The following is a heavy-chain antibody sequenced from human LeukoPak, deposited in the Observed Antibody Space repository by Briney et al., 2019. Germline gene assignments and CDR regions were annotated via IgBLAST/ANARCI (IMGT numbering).Heavy chain of an antibody. J-gene: IGHJ5*02. Sequence: SETLSLTCSVSGGSISSNLYYWGWVRQPPGKGLEWIGSKYYSGSTYYNPSLKSRVTISVDTSKNQFSLKLRSVSAADTAVYYCARQEGTAVVIKMGNWFDPWGQGTLVTVSS. CDR2: KYYSGST. D-gene: IGHD3-22*01. CDR3: ARQEGTAVVIKMGNWFDP. CDR1: GGSISSNLYY. V-gene: IGHV4-39*01.